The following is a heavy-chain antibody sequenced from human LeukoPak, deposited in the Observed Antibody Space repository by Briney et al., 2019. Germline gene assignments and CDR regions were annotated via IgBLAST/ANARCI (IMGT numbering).Heavy chain of an antibody. V-gene: IGHV3-21*01. Sequence: PGGSLRLSCAASGFTFSSYSMNWVRQAPGKGLEWVSSISSSSSYIYYADSVKSRFTISRDNAKNSLYLQMNSLRAEDTAVYYCARDLIGRSGWDYWGQGTLVTVSS. CDR2: ISSSSSYI. J-gene: IGHJ4*02. CDR3: ARDLIGRSGWDY. CDR1: GFTFSSYS. D-gene: IGHD6-19*01.